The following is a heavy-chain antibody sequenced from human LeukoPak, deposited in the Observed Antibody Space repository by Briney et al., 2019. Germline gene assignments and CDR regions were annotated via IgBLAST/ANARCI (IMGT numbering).Heavy chain of an antibody. J-gene: IGHJ6*02. CDR3: ARDTEEATRFGRQYYYYYGMDV. D-gene: IGHD5-24*01. Sequence: GGSLRLSCAASEFTFSSYGMHWVRQAPGKGLEWVAVISYDGSNKYYADSVKGRFTISRDNSKNTLYLQMNSLRAEDTAVYYCARDTEEATRFGRQYYYYYGMDVWGQGTTVTVSS. CDR2: ISYDGSNK. V-gene: IGHV3-30*03. CDR1: EFTFSSYG.